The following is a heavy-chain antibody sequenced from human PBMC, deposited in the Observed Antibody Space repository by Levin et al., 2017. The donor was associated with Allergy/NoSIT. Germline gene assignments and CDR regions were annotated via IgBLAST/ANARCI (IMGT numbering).Heavy chain of an antibody. Sequence: GGSLRLSCAASGFTFDDYAMHWVRQAPGKGLEWVSGISWNSGSIGYADSVKGRFTISRDNAKNSLYLQMNSLRAEDTALYYCAKDTVRSVDSGGYYPAWGQGTLVTVSS. D-gene: IGHD3-22*01. J-gene: IGHJ4*02. CDR1: GFTFDDYA. CDR2: ISWNSGSI. V-gene: IGHV3-9*01. CDR3: AKDTVRSVDSGGYYPA.